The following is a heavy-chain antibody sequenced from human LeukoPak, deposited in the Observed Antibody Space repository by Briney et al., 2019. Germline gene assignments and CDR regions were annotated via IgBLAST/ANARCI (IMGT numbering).Heavy chain of an antibody. CDR2: IDPRDGST. Sequence: GASVKVSCKASGYTFTRYNVHWVRPAPGQGLEWMGRIDPRDGSTAYAQKFQGRVTMTRDTSTTTVFMELSSLKSEDTAMYNCVLFYAGRPNYWGQGTLVTVSS. J-gene: IGHJ4*02. V-gene: IGHV1-46*01. CDR1: GYTFTRYN. D-gene: IGHD1-1*01. CDR3: VLFYAGRPNY.